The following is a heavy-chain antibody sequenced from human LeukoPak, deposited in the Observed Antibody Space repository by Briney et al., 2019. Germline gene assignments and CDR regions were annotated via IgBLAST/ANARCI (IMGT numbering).Heavy chain of an antibody. D-gene: IGHD6-19*01. CDR2: IYTSGNT. CDR3: ARPYSSGWSGAFDI. Sequence: SETLSLTCTVSGGSISSYYWSWIRQPPGKGLEWIGNIYTSGNTNYNPPLKSRVAISVDTSKNQLSLKLNSVTAADTAVYYCARPYSSGWSGAFDIWGQGTMVTVSS. J-gene: IGHJ3*02. V-gene: IGHV4-4*09. CDR1: GGSISSYY.